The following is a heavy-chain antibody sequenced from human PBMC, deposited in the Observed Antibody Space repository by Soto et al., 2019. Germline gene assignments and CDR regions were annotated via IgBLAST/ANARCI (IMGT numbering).Heavy chain of an antibody. CDR1: GYTFTSYV. J-gene: IGHJ4*02. Sequence: ASVKVSCKASGYTFTSYVMHWLRQAPGQRLEWMGWINVGNGNTKYSQKFQGRVTITRDTSASTAYMDLSSLRSEDTAVYYCARSGSGNYNNFDYWGQGTLVTVSS. V-gene: IGHV1-3*01. CDR2: INVGNGNT. D-gene: IGHD3-10*01. CDR3: ARSGSGNYNNFDY.